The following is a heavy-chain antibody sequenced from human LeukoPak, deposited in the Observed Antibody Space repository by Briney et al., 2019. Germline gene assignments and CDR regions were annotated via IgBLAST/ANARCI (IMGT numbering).Heavy chain of an antibody. CDR1: GYTFTSYG. J-gene: IGHJ4*02. Sequence: ASVKVSCKASGYTFTSYGISWVRQAPGQGLEWMGWINTNTGSPTYAQGFTGRYVFSLDTSVSTAYLQISGLTADDTAVYFCGRDPRLGIRGYTYGYIDYWGQGTLVTVSS. CDR2: INTNTGSP. CDR3: GRDPRLGIRGYTYGYIDY. V-gene: IGHV7-4-1*02. D-gene: IGHD5-18*01.